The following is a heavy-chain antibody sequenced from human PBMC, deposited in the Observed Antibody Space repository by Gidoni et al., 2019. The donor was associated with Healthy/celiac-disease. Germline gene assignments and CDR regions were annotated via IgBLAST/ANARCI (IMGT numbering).Heavy chain of an antibody. D-gene: IGHD6-13*01. CDR1: GFPFSSYA. CDR3: AKETAAAEAHFDY. Sequence: EVQLLESGGGLVQPGGSLRLPCAASGFPFSSYAMSWVRQAPGKGLAWVSAISGSGGSTYYADSVKGRFTISRDNSKNTLYLQMNSLRAEDTAVYYCAKETAAAEAHFDYWGQGTLVTVSS. CDR2: ISGSGGST. J-gene: IGHJ4*02. V-gene: IGHV3-23*01.